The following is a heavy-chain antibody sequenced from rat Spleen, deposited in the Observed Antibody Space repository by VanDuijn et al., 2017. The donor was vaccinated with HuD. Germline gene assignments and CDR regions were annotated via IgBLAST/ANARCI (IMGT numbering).Heavy chain of an antibody. Sequence: EVQLVESGGGLVQPGRSMKLSCAASGFTFSDYYMAWVRQAPTKGLEWVASISPSGGSTYYRDSVKGRFTVSRDDPKSTLYLQMNSLRSEDTATYYCSTENYWFAYWGQGTLVTVSS. J-gene: IGHJ3*01. CDR3: STENYWFAY. CDR2: ISPSGGST. V-gene: IGHV5-27*01. CDR1: GFTFSDYY. D-gene: IGHD1-10*01.